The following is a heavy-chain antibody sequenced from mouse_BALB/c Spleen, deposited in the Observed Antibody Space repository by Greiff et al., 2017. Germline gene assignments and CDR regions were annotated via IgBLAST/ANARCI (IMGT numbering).Heavy chain of an antibody. CDR3: AYYSDVRALDY. D-gene: IGHD1-1*01. J-gene: IGHJ4*01. V-gene: IGHV3-8*02. Sequence: EVKLLESGPSLVKPSQSLSLSCSVSGYSFTSGYWHWIRQFPGNKLEYMEYISYSGSTYSNPSLKSRISITRDTSKNQYYLLLISVTTEDTATYSGAYYSDVRALDYWGQGTTVTVSS. CDR1: GYSFTSGY. CDR2: ISYSGST.